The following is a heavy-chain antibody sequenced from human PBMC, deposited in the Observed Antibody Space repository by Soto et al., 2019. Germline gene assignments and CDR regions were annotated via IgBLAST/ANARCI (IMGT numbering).Heavy chain of an antibody. CDR2: VSGSAGST. CDR3: AKDAASGITSFDS. Sequence: EVQLLESGGGLVQPGGSLGLSCAASGFTFSSYAMSWVRQAPGKGLEWVSVVSGSAGSTYYADSVKGRFTISRDNSKNTLYLQINSLRAEDTAVYYCAKDAASGITSFDSWGRGTVVTVSS. J-gene: IGHJ2*01. CDR1: GFTFSSYA. V-gene: IGHV3-23*01. D-gene: IGHD3-3*01.